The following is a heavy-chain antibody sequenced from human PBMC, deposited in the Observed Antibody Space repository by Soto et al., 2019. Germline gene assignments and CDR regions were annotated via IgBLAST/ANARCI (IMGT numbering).Heavy chain of an antibody. J-gene: IGHJ6*02. D-gene: IGHD3-9*01. CDR2: ISWNSGSI. V-gene: IGHV3-9*01. Sequence: PGGSLRLSCAASGFTFDDYAMHWVRQAPGKGLEWVSGISWNSGSIGYADSVKGRFTISRDNAKNSLYLQMNSLRAEDTALYYCAKDMAPRDYDILTGYYGPYYYYGMDVWGQGTTVTVSS. CDR1: GFTFDDYA. CDR3: AKDMAPRDYDILTGYYGPYYYYGMDV.